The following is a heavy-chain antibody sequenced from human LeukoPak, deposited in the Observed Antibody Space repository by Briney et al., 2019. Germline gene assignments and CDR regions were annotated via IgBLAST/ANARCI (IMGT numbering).Heavy chain of an antibody. Sequence: SGPTLVNPTQTLTLTCTCSGISLTTDGWAVAWLRQPPGKALELLALIYWNDEKRYTPSLKNRLTITKDTSKNQVVLTMTNMDPVDTTKNFCAHDKEQRMDVWGPGTTVTVSS. J-gene: IGHJ6*02. V-gene: IGHV2-5*01. CDR2: IYWNDEK. CDR1: GISLTTDGWA. D-gene: IGHD1/OR15-1a*01. CDR3: AHDKEQRMDV.